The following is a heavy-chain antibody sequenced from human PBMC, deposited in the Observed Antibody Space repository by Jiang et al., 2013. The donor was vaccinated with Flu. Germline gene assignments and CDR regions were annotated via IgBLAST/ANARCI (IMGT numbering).Heavy chain of an antibody. CDR3: ARLSSYCSGGSCYPDY. CDR1: GDSISSSNYY. Sequence: GPGLVKPSETLSLTCTVSGDSISSSNYYWGWIRQPPGKGLEWIGSMHYSGNSYYNSSLKSRVTISVDTSKNQFSLKLRSVTAADTAVYYCARLSSYCSGGSCYPDYWGQGTLVTVSS. D-gene: IGHD2-15*01. V-gene: IGHV4-39*01. J-gene: IGHJ4*02. CDR2: MHYSGNS.